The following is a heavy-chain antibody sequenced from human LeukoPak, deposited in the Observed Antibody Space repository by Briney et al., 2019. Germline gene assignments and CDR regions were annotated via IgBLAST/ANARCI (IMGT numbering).Heavy chain of an antibody. Sequence: PSETLSLTCTVSGGSISSSSYYWGWIRQPPGKGLEWIGSIYYSGSTYYNPSLKSRVTISVDTSKNQFSLKLSSVTAADTAVYYCARQGGIVVVPAAISAGPPNWFDPWGQGTLVTVSS. CDR3: ARQGGIVVVPAAISAGPPNWFDP. CDR1: GGSISSSSYY. J-gene: IGHJ5*02. D-gene: IGHD2-2*02. V-gene: IGHV4-39*01. CDR2: IYYSGST.